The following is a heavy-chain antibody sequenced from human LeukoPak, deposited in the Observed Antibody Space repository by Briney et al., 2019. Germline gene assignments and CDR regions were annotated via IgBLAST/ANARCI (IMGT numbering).Heavy chain of an antibody. D-gene: IGHD1-20*01. J-gene: IGHJ5*02. CDR2: IYYSGST. V-gene: IGHV4-59*08. Sequence: SETLSLTCTVSGGFITNYYWSWIRQPPGKGLEWIGYIYYSGSTNYTPSLKSRLTISVDTSKNQFSLKLSSVTAADTAVYYCARHGRGNWNWFDPWGQGTLVMVSS. CDR1: GGFITNYY. CDR3: ARHGRGNWNWFDP.